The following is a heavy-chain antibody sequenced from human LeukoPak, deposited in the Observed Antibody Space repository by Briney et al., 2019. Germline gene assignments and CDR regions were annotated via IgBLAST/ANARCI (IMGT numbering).Heavy chain of an antibody. CDR2: INHSGNA. CDR3: ARKAVGDTSNYFDF. D-gene: IGHD4-23*01. CDR1: GGSFIGNY. J-gene: IGHJ4*02. V-gene: IGHV4-34*01. Sequence: SETLSLTCAVYGGSFIGNYWTWIRQPPGKGLEWIGEINHSGNANYNPSLKSRVTISVDTPKNQISLKLSSVTAADTAVNYCARKAVGDTSNYFDFWGQGTLVTVSS.